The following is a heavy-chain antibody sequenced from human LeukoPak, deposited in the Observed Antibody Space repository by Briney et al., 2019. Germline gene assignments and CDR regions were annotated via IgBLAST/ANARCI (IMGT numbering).Heavy chain of an antibody. D-gene: IGHD3-3*01. CDR1: GFTFGSYG. V-gene: IGHV3-30*18. Sequence: PGGSLRLSCAASGFTFGSYGMHWIRQAPGKGLEWVAVTSHDGSNTYYVDSVKGRFIISRDNSKNTVYLQMNSLRAEDTAEYYCAKTVVDFWNPRGEYYVMDAGGQGTTSPSP. CDR3: AKTVVDFWNPRGEYYVMDA. CDR2: TSHDGSNT. J-gene: IGHJ6*02.